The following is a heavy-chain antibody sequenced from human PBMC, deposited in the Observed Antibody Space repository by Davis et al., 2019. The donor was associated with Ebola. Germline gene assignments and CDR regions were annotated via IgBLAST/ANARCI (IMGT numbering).Heavy chain of an antibody. CDR1: GGTFSDYY. CDR3: ASIHQIRGKNCFDS. D-gene: IGHD2-2*01. CDR2: INYRVDT. Sequence: PSETLSLTCAVSGGTFSDYYWSWVRQSPVQGLEWIGEINYRVDTDYNPSLRRRATITIDPSRLQFSLRLASLTASDSALYYCASIHQIRGKNCFDSWGQGNLVVVSS. V-gene: IGHV4-34*01. J-gene: IGHJ4*02.